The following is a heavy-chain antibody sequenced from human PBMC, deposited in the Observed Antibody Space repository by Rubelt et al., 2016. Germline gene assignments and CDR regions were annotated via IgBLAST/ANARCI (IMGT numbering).Heavy chain of an antibody. D-gene: IGHD3-22*01. CDR1: GGSFSGYY. CDR2: INHSGST. CDR3: ARQKPACYYDSSGYYPRAFDS. J-gene: IGHJ3*02. V-gene: IGHV4-34*01. Sequence: VQLQQWGAGLLKPSETLSLTCAVYGGSFSGYYWSWIRQPPGKGLEWIGEINHSGSTNYNPSLKSRVTISVDTSKNQFSLTLSSVTAAATAVYYCARQKPACYYDSSGYYPRAFDSWGQGTRVTVSS.